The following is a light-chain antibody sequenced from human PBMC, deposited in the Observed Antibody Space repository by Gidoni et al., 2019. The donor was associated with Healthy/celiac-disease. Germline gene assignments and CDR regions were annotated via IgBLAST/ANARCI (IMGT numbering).Light chain of an antibody. CDR3: LQDYNYPRT. CDR1: QGIRND. CDR2: AAS. J-gene: IGKJ1*01. V-gene: IGKV1-6*01. Sequence: AIQMTQSPSSLSASVGDRVTITCRASQGIRNDLGWYQQKPGKAHKLLIYAASSLPRGVPSRFSGSGSDTDFTLTISSLQPDDFATYYCLQDYNYPRTFGQGTKVEIK.